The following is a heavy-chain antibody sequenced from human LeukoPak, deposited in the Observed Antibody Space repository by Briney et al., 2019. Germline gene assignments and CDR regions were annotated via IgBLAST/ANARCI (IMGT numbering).Heavy chain of an antibody. CDR1: GYTLTELS. CDR3: ARDLEGYYDSSGADWFDP. D-gene: IGHD3-22*01. J-gene: IGHJ5*02. V-gene: IGHV1-24*01. Sequence: ASVKVSCKVSGYTLTELSMHWVRQAPGKGLEWMGGFDPEDGETVYAQKFQGRVTMTRDTSTSTVYMELSSLRSEDTAVYYCARDLEGYYDSSGADWFDPWGQGTLVTVSS. CDR2: FDPEDGET.